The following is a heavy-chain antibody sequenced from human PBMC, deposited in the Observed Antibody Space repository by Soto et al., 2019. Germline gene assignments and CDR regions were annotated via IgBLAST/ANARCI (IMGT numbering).Heavy chain of an antibody. CDR1: GFTFSSYW. J-gene: IGHJ5*02. D-gene: IGHD6-19*01. CDR3: ASNSGWYLGNWFDP. CDR2: IKQDGSEK. Sequence: GGSLRLSCAASGFTFSSYWMSWVRQAPGKGLEWVANIKQDGSEKYYVDSVKGRFTIPRDNAKNSLYLQMNSLRAEDTAVYYCASNSGWYLGNWFDPWGQGTLVTVSS. V-gene: IGHV3-7*01.